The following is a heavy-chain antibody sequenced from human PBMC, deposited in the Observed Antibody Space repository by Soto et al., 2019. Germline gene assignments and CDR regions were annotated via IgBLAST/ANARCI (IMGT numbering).Heavy chain of an antibody. V-gene: IGHV3-23*01. CDR2: ISGSGGST. CDR3: AKGPHTTDTAMVSWFDP. D-gene: IGHD5-18*01. J-gene: IGHJ5*02. CDR1: GFTFSSYA. Sequence: GGSLRLSCAASGFTFSSYAMSWVRQAPGKGLEWVSAISGSGGSTYYADSVKGRFTISRDNSKNTLYLQMNSLRAEDTAVYYCAKGPHTTDTAMVSWFDPWGQGTLVTVSS.